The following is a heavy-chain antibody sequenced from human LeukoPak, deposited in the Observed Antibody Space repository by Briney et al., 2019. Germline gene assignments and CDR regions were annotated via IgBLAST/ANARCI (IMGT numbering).Heavy chain of an antibody. D-gene: IGHD3-22*01. Sequence: SETLSLTCTVSGGSIGTYYWSWIRQPAGKGLEWIGRIYTSGSTNYNPSLKSRVTMSVDTSRNQFSLKLSSVTAADTAVYYCARDGYFYDSNGYRYFDYWGQGTLVTVSS. CDR2: IYTSGST. CDR3: ARDGYFYDSNGYRYFDY. J-gene: IGHJ4*02. CDR1: GGSIGTYY. V-gene: IGHV4-4*07.